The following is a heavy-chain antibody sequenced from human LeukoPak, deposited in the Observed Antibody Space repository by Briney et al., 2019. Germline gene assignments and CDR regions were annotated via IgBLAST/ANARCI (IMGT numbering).Heavy chain of an antibody. CDR1: GGSISSYY. V-gene: IGHV4-59*01. CDR2: IYYSGST. CDR3: ARGRNRITIFGVVTNAEYFQH. J-gene: IGHJ1*01. Sequence: SKTLSLTCTVSGGSISSYYWSWIRQPPGKGLEWIGYIYYSGSTNYNPSLKSRVTISVDTSKNQFSLKLSSVTAADTAVYYCARGRNRITIFGVVTNAEYFQHWGQGTLVTVSS. D-gene: IGHD3-3*01.